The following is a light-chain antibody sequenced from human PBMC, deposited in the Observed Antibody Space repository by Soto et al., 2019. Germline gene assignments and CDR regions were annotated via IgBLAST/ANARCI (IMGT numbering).Light chain of an antibody. CDR3: GSYTSSSTYV. CDR1: SSDVGGYNY. CDR2: EVT. J-gene: IGLJ1*01. Sequence: QSVLTQPASLSGSPGQSITISCTGTSSDVGGYNYVSWYQQHPGKAPKLMIYEVTNRPSGVSNRFSGSKSGNTASLTISGLQAEDEADYYCGSYTSSSTYVFGTGTQLTVL. V-gene: IGLV2-14*01.